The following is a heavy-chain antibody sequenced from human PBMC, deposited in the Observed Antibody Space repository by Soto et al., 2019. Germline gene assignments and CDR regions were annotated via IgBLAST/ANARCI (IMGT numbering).Heavy chain of an antibody. CDR2: IIPILGIA. CDR1: GGTFSSYT. J-gene: IGHJ3*02. Sequence: QVQLVQSGAEVKKPGSSVKVSCKASGGTFSSYTISWVRQAPGQGLEWMGRIIPILGIANYAQKFQGRVTITADKSTSTAYMELSSLRSENTAVYYCARDLIYSGYEAAFDIWGQGTMVTVSS. CDR3: ARDLIYSGYEAAFDI. V-gene: IGHV1-69*08. D-gene: IGHD5-12*01.